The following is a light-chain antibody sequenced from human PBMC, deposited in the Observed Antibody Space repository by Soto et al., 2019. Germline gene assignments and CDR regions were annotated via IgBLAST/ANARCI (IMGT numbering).Light chain of an antibody. CDR2: DVS. J-gene: IGKJ5*01. Sequence: DIQMTQSPSTLSASVGDRVTIPCRASQTINNRLAWYQQKPGKAPKLLIYDVSTLESGVPSRFSGSGSGTEFTLTITSLQPEDFATYYCQHLNGYPITFGQGTRLEIK. CDR3: QHLNGYPIT. CDR1: QTINNR. V-gene: IGKV1-5*01.